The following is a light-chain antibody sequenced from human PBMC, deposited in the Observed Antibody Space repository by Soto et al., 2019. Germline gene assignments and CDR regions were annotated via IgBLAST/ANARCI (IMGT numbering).Light chain of an antibody. CDR1: QAISTY. J-gene: IGKJ5*01. V-gene: IGKV1-9*01. CDR2: AAS. CDR3: QQLHDYPIT. Sequence: DIQLTQSPSLLSASVGDRVTITCRASQAISTYLAWYQQTSGKAPKLLISAASTLQRGVPSRFSGSGSGTDFTLTISSLQPEDFATYYCQQLHDYPITFGQGTRLEIK.